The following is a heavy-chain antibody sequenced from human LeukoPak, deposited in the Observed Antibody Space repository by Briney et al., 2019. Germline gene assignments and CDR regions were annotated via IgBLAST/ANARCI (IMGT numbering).Heavy chain of an antibody. CDR1: GFTFSSYS. V-gene: IGHV3-48*01. J-gene: IGHJ4*02. Sequence: GGSLRLSCAASGFTFSSYSMNWVRQAPGKGLEWVSYISSSSSTIYYADSVKGRFTISRDNAKNSLYLQMNSLRAEDTAVYYCARAQQQWLVPDYFDYWGQGTLVTVSS. CDR2: ISSSSSTI. CDR3: ARAQQQWLVPDYFDY. D-gene: IGHD6-19*01.